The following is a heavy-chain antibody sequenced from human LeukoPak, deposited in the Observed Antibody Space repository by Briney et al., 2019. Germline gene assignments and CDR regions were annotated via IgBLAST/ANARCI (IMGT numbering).Heavy chain of an antibody. D-gene: IGHD1-26*01. Sequence: SETLSLTCTVSGGSISSSSYYWGRIRQPPGEGLDGIGSIYYSGSTYYNPSLKSRVTISVDTSKNQFSLKLSSVTAADTAVYYCARLIVGATIRSFDIWGQGTMVTVSS. V-gene: IGHV4-39*01. CDR2: IYYSGST. CDR1: GGSISSSSYY. J-gene: IGHJ3*02. CDR3: ARLIVGATIRSFDI.